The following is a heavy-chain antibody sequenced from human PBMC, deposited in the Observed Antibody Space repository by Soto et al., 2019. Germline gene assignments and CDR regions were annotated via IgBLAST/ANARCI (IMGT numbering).Heavy chain of an antibody. CDR2: IYYSGST. J-gene: IGHJ3*02. V-gene: IGHV4-31*03. Sequence: PSETLSLTCTVSGGSISSGGYYWSWIRQHPGKGLEWIGYIYYSGSTYYNPSLKSRVTISVDTSKNQFSLKLSSVTAADTAVYYCARDRYSSGSPDAFDIWGQGTMVTVSS. CDR3: ARDRYSSGSPDAFDI. CDR1: GGSISSGGYY. D-gene: IGHD3-22*01.